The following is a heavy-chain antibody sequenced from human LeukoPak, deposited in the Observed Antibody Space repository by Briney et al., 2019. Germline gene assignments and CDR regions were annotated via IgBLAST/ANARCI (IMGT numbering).Heavy chain of an antibody. CDR2: IKQDGNEN. D-gene: IGHD6-13*01. CDR3: ARGGYFFDY. J-gene: IGHJ4*02. Sequence: GGSLRLSCAASGFTFSNAYMNWVRQAPGKGLEWVANIKQDGNENYFVDSVKGRFTISRDNAKNSLYLQMNSLRAEDTAVYYCARGGYFFDYWGQGTPVTVSS. CDR1: GFTFSNAY. V-gene: IGHV3-7*01.